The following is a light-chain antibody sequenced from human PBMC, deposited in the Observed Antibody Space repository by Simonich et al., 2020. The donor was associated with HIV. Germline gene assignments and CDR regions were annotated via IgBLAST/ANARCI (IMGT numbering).Light chain of an antibody. CDR1: QSISTN. V-gene: IGKV3-15*01. CDR3: QQYNNWPLL. CDR2: GAS. J-gene: IGKJ2*01. Sequence: ERVMTQSPATLSVSPGERATLSCRASQSISTNLAWYQQKPGQAPRLHIYGASTRATGIPARFSGSGSGTEFTLTISSMQSEDFAVDYCQQYNNWPLLFGQGTKLEIK.